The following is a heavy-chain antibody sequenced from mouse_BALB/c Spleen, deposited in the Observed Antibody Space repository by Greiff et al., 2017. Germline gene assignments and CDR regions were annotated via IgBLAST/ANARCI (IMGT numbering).Heavy chain of an antibody. Sequence: QGQLQQPGAELVKPGAPVKLSCKASGYTFTSYWMNWVKQRPGRGLEWIGRIDPSDSETHYNQKFKDKATLTVDKSSSTAYIQLSSLTSEDSAVYYCARTYYYGYGYFDVWGAGTTVTVSS. V-gene: IGHV1-69*02. D-gene: IGHD1-1*01. CDR1: GYTFTSYW. CDR3: ARTYYYGYGYFDV. CDR2: IDPSDSET. J-gene: IGHJ1*01.